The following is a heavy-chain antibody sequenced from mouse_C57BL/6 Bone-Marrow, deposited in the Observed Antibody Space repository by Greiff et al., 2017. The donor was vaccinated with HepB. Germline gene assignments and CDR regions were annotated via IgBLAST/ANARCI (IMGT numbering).Heavy chain of an antibody. J-gene: IGHJ3*01. CDR1: GYSITSGYY. D-gene: IGHD2-1*01. V-gene: IGHV3-6*01. CDR3: ARRIYYGAY. Sequence: DVQLQESGPGLVKPSQSLSLTCSVTGYSITSGYYWNWIRQFPGNKLEWMGYISYDGSNNYNPSLKNRISITRDTSKNQFFLKLNSVTTEDTATYYCARRIYYGAYWGQGTLVTVSA. CDR2: ISYDGSN.